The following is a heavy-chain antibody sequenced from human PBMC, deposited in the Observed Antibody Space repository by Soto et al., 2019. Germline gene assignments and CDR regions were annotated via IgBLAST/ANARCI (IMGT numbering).Heavy chain of an antibody. CDR3: ARMEYLASSSWYSGKNYYYYYGMDV. D-gene: IGHD6-13*01. CDR2: INHSGST. J-gene: IGHJ6*02. V-gene: IGHV4-34*01. CDR1: GGSFSGYY. Sequence: QVQLQQWGAGLLKPSETLSLTCAVYGGSFSGYYWSWIRQPPGKGLEWIGEINHSGSTNYNPSLKSRLTISVDTSKNQFSRKLSSVTAADTAVYYCARMEYLASSSWYSGKNYYYYYGMDVWGQGTTVTVSS.